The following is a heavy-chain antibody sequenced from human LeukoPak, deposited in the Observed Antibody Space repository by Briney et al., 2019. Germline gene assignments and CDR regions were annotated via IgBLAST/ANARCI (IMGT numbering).Heavy chain of an antibody. V-gene: IGHV3-48*03. J-gene: IGHJ4*02. CDR3: ARCRILGLESFFDL. Sequence: PGGSLRLSCVASGFTSSRYEMHWVRQAPGKGLEWVSYTARSGGDIHYAPSVRGRFTISSDTAENSLFLQMNNLRAKDTAVYYCARCRILGLESFFDLWGQGTLGTVSS. D-gene: IGHD3-16*01. CDR1: GFTSSRYE. CDR2: TARSGGDI.